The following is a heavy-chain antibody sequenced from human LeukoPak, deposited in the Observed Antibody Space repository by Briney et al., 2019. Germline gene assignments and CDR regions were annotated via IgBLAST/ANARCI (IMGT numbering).Heavy chain of an antibody. CDR2: IYHSGST. D-gene: IGHD6-6*01. CDR1: GGSISTYY. CDR3: ARGGAARLHFQN. V-gene: IGHV4-59*01. J-gene: IGHJ1*01. Sequence: SETLSLTCTVSGGSISTYYWNWIRQPPGKGLEWIGYIYHSGSTNYNPSLQSRVTIPVDTSKNQFSLNLNSVTAADTAVYYCARGGAARLHFQNWGQGTLVTVSS.